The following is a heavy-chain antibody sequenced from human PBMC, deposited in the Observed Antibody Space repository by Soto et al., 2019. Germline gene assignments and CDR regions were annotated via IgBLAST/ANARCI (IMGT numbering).Heavy chain of an antibody. CDR1: GYTFTGYY. CDR3: AGVFFGANSVNNY. CDR2: INPNSGGT. Sequence: GASVKVSCKASGYTFTGYYMHWVRQAPGQGLEWMGRINPNSGGTNYAQKFQGWVTMTRDTSISTAYMELSRLRAEDAAVYYCAGVFFGANSVNNYWGQGTPVTVSS. J-gene: IGHJ4*02. V-gene: IGHV1-2*04. D-gene: IGHD7-27*01.